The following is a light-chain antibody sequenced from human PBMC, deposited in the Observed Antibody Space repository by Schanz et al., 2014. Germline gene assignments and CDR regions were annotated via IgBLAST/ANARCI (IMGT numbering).Light chain of an antibody. Sequence: QSALTQPPSASGSPGQSVTISCTGTSSDVGGYNYVSWYQHHPGKAPKLMIYDVSNRPSGVSNRFSGSKSGNTASLTISGLQAEDEADYYCSSYAGSNNFRFGGGTKLTVL. CDR2: DVS. V-gene: IGLV2-8*01. J-gene: IGLJ2*01. CDR1: SSDVGGYNY. CDR3: SSYAGSNNFR.